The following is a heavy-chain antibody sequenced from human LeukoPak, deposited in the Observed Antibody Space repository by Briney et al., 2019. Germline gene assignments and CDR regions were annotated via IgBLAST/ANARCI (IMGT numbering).Heavy chain of an antibody. D-gene: IGHD3-22*01. CDR3: ARDRKYYYDSSGYQYGMDV. CDR1: GGSISSGGYY. V-gene: IGHV4-31*03. Sequence: SQTLSLTCTVSGGSISSGGYYWSWIRQHPGKGLERIGYIYYSGSTYYNPSLKSRVTISVDTSKNQFSLKLSSATAADTAVYYCARDRKYYYDSSGYQYGMDVWGQGTTVTVSS. CDR2: IYYSGST. J-gene: IGHJ6*02.